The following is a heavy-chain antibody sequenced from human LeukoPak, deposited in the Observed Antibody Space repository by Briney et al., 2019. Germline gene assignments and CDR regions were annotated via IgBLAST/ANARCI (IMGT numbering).Heavy chain of an antibody. Sequence: SGGSLRLSCAASRFTLSTYWMSWVRQAPGKGLEWVANIKQDGSQKYYVDSVKGRFTISRDNARNSLYLQMNSLRAEDTAVYYCARETPDSSGWDWGQGTLVTVSS. V-gene: IGHV3-7*01. D-gene: IGHD6-19*01. CDR1: RFTLSTYW. J-gene: IGHJ4*02. CDR2: IKQDGSQK. CDR3: ARETPDSSGWD.